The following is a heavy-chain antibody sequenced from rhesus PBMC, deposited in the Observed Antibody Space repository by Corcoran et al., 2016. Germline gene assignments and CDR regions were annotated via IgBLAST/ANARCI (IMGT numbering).Heavy chain of an antibody. CDR2: ISSGCST. J-gene: IGHJ4*01. CDR3: TKDLESSYYGDY. D-gene: IGHD3-16*01. CDR1: GFTFNNYT. Sequence: EVQLVESGGGLAKPGGSLRLSCAASGFTFNNYTMHWVRQAPGKGLEWVSAISSGCSTYYADSVKGRFTISRDNSKNTLSLQMNSLRAEDTAVYYCTKDLESSYYGDYWGQGVLVTVSS. V-gene: IGHV3-103*01.